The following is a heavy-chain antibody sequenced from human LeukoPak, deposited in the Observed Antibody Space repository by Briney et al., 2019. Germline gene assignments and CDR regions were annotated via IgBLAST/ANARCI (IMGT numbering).Heavy chain of an antibody. CDR3: AKDVGTMVRGVINWFDP. J-gene: IGHJ5*02. CDR2: TNSGGTT. CDR1: GFTVSSNF. V-gene: IGHV3-66*01. Sequence: PGGSLRLSCSASGFTVSSNFMNWVRQAPGKGLEWVSLTNSGGTTFYADSVKGRFTISRDNSQNTLYLQMNSLRVEDTAVYYCAKDVGTMVRGVINWFDPWGQGTLVTVSS. D-gene: IGHD3-10*01.